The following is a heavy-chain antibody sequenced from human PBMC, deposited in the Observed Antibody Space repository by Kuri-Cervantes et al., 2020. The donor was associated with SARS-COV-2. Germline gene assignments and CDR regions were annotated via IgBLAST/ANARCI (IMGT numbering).Heavy chain of an antibody. Sequence: GGSLRLSCAASGFTFSSYAMHWVRQAPGKGLEWVAVISYDGSNKYYADSVKGRFTISRDNSKNTLYLQMNSLRAEDTAVYYRARDADDSSGYDYFDYWGQGTLVTVSS. J-gene: IGHJ4*02. CDR2: ISYDGSNK. V-gene: IGHV3-30*04. CDR3: ARDADDSSGYDYFDY. D-gene: IGHD3-22*01. CDR1: GFTFSSYA.